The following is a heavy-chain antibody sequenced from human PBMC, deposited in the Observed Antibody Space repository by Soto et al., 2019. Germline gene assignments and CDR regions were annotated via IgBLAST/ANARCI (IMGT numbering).Heavy chain of an antibody. CDR3: AAELYSGGSCCSFEI. J-gene: IGHJ6*02. CDR1: GSTFSNSA. D-gene: IGHD2-15*01. CDR2: IVVGSGNT. V-gene: IGHV1-58*01. Sequence: ASVKVSCKTSGSTFSNSAVQWVRQARGQRLEWMGWIVVGSGNTKYEQKLQERVAITRDMSTSTVYMELSSLRSDDTAVYYCAAELYSGGSCCSFEIWGQGATVTVSS.